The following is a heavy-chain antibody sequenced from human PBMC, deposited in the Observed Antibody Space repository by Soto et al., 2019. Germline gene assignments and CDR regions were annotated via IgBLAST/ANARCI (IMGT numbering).Heavy chain of an antibody. V-gene: IGHV1-18*01. CDR2: ISPYNDYT. Sequence: QVQLAQSANEVKKPGASVRVSCKAAGYTFIRYGIAWVRQAPGQGLEWMGWISPYNDYTVYAQKFQGRVSMTADTSTRRVYMNLSGLKSDDTAVYYCAGGGYYDNSWGKLSHYGLDVWGQGTSVSVSS. D-gene: IGHD3-16*01. CDR3: AGGGYYDNSWGKLSHYGLDV. J-gene: IGHJ6*02. CDR1: GYTFIRYG.